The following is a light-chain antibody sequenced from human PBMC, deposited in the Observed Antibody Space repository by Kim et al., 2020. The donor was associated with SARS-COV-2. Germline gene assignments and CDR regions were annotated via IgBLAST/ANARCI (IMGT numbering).Light chain of an antibody. Sequence: DIQMTQSPSSLSASVGDRVTITCRASQGISNYLAWYQQKPGKLPKLLIFAASTLQSGVPSRFRGGGSGTDFTLTISSLQPEDVATYFCQRYNSAPQTFGQGTKLEI. V-gene: IGKV1-27*01. CDR3: QRYNSAPQT. J-gene: IGKJ1*01. CDR2: AAS. CDR1: QGISNY.